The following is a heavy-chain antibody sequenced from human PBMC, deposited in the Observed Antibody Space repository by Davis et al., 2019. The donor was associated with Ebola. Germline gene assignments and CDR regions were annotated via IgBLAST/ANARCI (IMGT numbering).Heavy chain of an antibody. Sequence: GESLKISCAASGFVFSSYAMTWVRQAPGKGLEWVSSISSSSSYIYYADSVKGRFTISRDNGKKSLYLQMNSLRAEDTSVYYCARGGFCTGGSCYEPIDYWGKGTLVTVSS. D-gene: IGHD2-15*01. CDR1: GFVFSSYA. CDR2: ISSSSSYI. V-gene: IGHV3-21*01. CDR3: ARGGFCTGGSCYEPIDY. J-gene: IGHJ4*02.